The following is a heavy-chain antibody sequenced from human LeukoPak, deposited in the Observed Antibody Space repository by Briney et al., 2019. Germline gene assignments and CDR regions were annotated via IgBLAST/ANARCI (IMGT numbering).Heavy chain of an antibody. Sequence: PGRSLRLSCAASGFTVSSNYMSWVRQAPGKGLEWDSVIYSGGSTYYADSVKGRFTISRDNSKNTLYLQMNSLRAEDTAVYYWARDTRGGSGYSNWGQGTLVTVSS. CDR2: IYSGGST. CDR3: ARDTRGGSGYSN. CDR1: GFTVSSNY. V-gene: IGHV3-66*01. D-gene: IGHD2-15*01. J-gene: IGHJ4*02.